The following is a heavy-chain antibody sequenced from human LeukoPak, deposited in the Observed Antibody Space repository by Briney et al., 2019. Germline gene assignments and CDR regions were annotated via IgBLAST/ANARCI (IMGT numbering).Heavy chain of an antibody. V-gene: IGHV1-8*03. D-gene: IGHD7-27*01. Sequence: ASVKVSCKASGYTFTSYDIHWVRQATGQGLEWMGWMNPSTTNTGYAQKFQGRVTINGNTSITTAYMELGSLRFEDTAVYYCARVSVPTGDPGDFDYWGQGTLVTVSS. CDR2: MNPSTTNT. CDR3: ARVSVPTGDPGDFDY. CDR1: GYTFTSYD. J-gene: IGHJ4*02.